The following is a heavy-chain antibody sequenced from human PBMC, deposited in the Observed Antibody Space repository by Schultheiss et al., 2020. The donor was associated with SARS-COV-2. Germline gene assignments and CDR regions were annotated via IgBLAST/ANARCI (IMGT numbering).Heavy chain of an antibody. J-gene: IGHJ5*02. CDR1: GGSFSGYY. CDR2: IYYSGST. CDR3: ARGTHWFDP. Sequence: SQTLSLTCAVYGGSFSGYYWSWIRQPPGKGLEWIGYIYYSGSTNYNPSLKSRVSISVDTTKNHFSLKLNSVTAADTAVYYCARGTHWFDPWGQGTLVTVSS. V-gene: IGHV4-59*01.